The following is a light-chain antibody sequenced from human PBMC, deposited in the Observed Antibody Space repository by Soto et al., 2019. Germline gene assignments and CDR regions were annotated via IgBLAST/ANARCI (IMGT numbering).Light chain of an antibody. J-gene: IGKJ4*01. CDR2: NAS. Sequence: EIVLTQSPATLSLSPGERATLSCGASRSVSSSLAWYQQKPGQAPRLLIYNASNRATDIPARFSGSGSGTDFTLTISSLEPEDFALYYCQQRSNWPLTFGGGTKVEIK. CDR1: RSVSSS. CDR3: QQRSNWPLT. V-gene: IGKV3-11*01.